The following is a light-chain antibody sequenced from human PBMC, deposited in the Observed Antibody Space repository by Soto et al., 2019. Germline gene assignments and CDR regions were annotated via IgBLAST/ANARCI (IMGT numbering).Light chain of an antibody. V-gene: IGLV2-14*01. CDR1: SSDVGAYYS. CDR2: GVT. CDR3: NSFRTNYTWL. J-gene: IGLJ3*02. Sequence: QSALTQPASVSGSPGQSITISCTGTSSDVGAYYSVSWYQHHPGKAPKLIIYGVTNRPSGVSNRFSGSKSGNTASLTISGLQAEDEADYYCNSFRTNYTWLFGGGTQLTVL.